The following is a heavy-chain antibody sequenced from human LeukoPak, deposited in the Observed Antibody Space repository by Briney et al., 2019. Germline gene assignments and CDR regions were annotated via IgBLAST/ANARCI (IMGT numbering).Heavy chain of an antibody. V-gene: IGHV1-8*01. Sequence: VASVKVSCKASGYTFTSYDINWVRQATGQGLEWMGWMNPNSGNTGYAQKFQGRVTMTRNTSISTAYMELSSLRSEDTAVYYCAAYARPHYYYYMDVWGKGTMVTVSS. D-gene: IGHD6-6*01. CDR3: AAYARPHYYYYMDV. J-gene: IGHJ6*03. CDR2: MNPNSGNT. CDR1: GYTFTSYD.